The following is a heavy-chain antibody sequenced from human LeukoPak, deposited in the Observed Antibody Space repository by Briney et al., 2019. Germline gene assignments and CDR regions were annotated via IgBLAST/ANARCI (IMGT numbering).Heavy chain of an antibody. Sequence: GGSLRLSCSASGFTFSSCAMHWVRQAPGKGLEYVSAISSNGGSTYYADSVKGRFTISRDNSKNTLYLQMSSLRAEDTAVYYCVKDPAVAGTRYFDYWGQGTLVTVSS. J-gene: IGHJ4*02. CDR3: VKDPAVAGTRYFDY. D-gene: IGHD6-19*01. CDR1: GFTFSSCA. CDR2: ISSNGGST. V-gene: IGHV3-64D*09.